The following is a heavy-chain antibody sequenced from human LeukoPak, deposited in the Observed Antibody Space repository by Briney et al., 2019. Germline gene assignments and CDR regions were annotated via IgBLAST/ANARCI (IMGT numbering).Heavy chain of an antibody. V-gene: IGHV1-2*06. Sequence: ASVKVSCKASGYTFTDYYIHWVRQAPGQGLEWSGRINPDSGGTNSAQKFQGRVTMTRDTSISTAYIELSSLRSDDTAVYYCARAKEQTIAARYFDYWGQGTLVTVSS. D-gene: IGHD6-6*01. CDR3: ARAKEQTIAARYFDY. CDR1: GYTFTDYY. CDR2: INPDSGGT. J-gene: IGHJ4*02.